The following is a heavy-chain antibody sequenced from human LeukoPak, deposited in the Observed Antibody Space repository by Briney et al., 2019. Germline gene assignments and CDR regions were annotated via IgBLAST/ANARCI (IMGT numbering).Heavy chain of an antibody. CDR1: GGSISSGSYF. V-gene: IGHV4-61*01. Sequence: PSETLSLTCTVSGGSISSGSYFWSWIRQPPGKGLEWVGYISDSGSTNYNPSLKSRVSISVDTSKNQFSLKLTSVTAADAAVYYCARGGGGVVVAATPDYWGQGTRVTVSS. D-gene: IGHD2-15*01. CDR3: ARGGGGVVVAATPDY. CDR2: ISDSGST. J-gene: IGHJ4*02.